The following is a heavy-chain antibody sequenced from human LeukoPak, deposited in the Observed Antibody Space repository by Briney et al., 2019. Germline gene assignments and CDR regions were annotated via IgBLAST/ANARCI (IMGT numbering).Heavy chain of an antibody. CDR1: GGSISSTNW. Sequence: NPSETLSLTCAVSGGSISSTNWWSWVRPPPGKGLEWIGEIYHSGGANYNPSLQSRVTISVDKSENQFSLKLNSVTAADTAVYYCASTKTSYGDATWGQGALVTVSS. CDR3: ASTKTSYGDAT. J-gene: IGHJ4*02. CDR2: IYHSGGA. V-gene: IGHV4-4*02. D-gene: IGHD4-17*01.